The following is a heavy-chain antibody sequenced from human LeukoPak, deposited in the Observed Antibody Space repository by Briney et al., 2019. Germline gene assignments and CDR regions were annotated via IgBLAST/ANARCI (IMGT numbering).Heavy chain of an antibody. CDR2: ISYDGSNQ. CDR3: AKEVAVAGTLSLDY. Sequence: PGRSLRLSCAASGFTFSDYGMRWVRQAPGKGLEWVAVISYDGSNQYYADFVKGRFTISRDKSKNTLYLQMNSLRAEDTAVYYCAKEVAVAGTLSLDYWGQGTQVTISS. J-gene: IGHJ4*02. V-gene: IGHV3-30*18. D-gene: IGHD6-19*01. CDR1: GFTFSDYG.